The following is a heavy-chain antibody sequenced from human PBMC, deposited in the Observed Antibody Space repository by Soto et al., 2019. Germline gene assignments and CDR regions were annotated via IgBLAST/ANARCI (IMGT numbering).Heavy chain of an antibody. Sequence: ASVKVSCKASGYTFTTYDMHWVRQAPGQRLEWMGWINAGNGNTKYSQKFQGRVTITRDTSASTAYMELGSLTSDDAAVYYCARDFTGWPPDGVDSWGQGTLVTVSS. CDR1: GYTFTTYD. V-gene: IGHV1-3*01. CDR2: INAGNGNT. D-gene: IGHD3-16*01. J-gene: IGHJ4*02. CDR3: ARDFTGWPPDGVDS.